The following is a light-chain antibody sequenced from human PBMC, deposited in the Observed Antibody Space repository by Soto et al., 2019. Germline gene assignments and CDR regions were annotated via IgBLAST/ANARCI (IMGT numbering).Light chain of an antibody. J-gene: IGKJ1*01. CDR3: QQYTNTNNPWM. CDR1: QGISSY. Sequence: AIRMTQSPSSFSASTGDRVTITCRAIQGISSYLAWYQQKPGKAPKLLIYAASTLQSGVPSRFSGSGSGTEFTLIISGLQPEDSATYYCQQYTNTNNPWMFGQGTKVDIK. CDR2: AAS. V-gene: IGKV1-8*01.